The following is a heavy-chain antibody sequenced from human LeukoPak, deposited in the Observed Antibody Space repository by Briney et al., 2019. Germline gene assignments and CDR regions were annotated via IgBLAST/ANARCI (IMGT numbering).Heavy chain of an antibody. CDR1: GGSFSGYY. CDR2: INHSGST. D-gene: IGHD2-15*01. V-gene: IGHV4-34*01. CDR3: ARDRICSGSTCYFDN. Sequence: SETLSLTCAVYGGSFSGYYWSWTRQPPGKGLEWIGEINHSGSTNYNPSLKSRVTISVDTSKNQFSLKLSSVTAADTAVYYCARDRICSGSTCYFDNWGQGTLVTVSS. J-gene: IGHJ4*02.